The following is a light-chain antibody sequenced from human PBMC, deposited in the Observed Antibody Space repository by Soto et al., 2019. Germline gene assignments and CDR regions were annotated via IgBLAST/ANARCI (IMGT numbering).Light chain of an antibody. CDR3: AAWDDSLNGVV. CDR2: SVS. Sequence: QSVLTQPPSASGTPGQSVTISCSGSRSNIGSNTVNWYQQFPGTAPKFIIYSVSQRPSGVPARFSASKSGTSASLAISGLQSEDEADYYCAAWDDSLNGVVFGGGTKLTVL. V-gene: IGLV1-44*01. CDR1: RSNIGSNT. J-gene: IGLJ2*01.